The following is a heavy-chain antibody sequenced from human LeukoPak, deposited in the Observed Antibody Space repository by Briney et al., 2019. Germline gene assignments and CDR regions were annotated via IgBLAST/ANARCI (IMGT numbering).Heavy chain of an antibody. Sequence: SETLSLTCTVSGDSISSYYWSWIRQPPGKGLEWRGNIFYSGSPNYNPSLKSRVTTSFDTSKNQFSLKLSFVTAADTAVYYCARVGHIVAAGTYDYWGQGTLVTVSS. CDR1: GDSISSYY. CDR3: ARVGHIVAAGTYDY. CDR2: IFYSGSP. D-gene: IGHD6-13*01. J-gene: IGHJ4*02. V-gene: IGHV4-59*12.